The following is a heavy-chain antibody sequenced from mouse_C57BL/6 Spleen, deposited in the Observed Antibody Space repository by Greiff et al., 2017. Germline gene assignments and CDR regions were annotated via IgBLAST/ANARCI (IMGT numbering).Heavy chain of an antibody. Sequence: EVKVVESEGGLVQPGSSMKLSCTASGFTFSDYYMAWVRQVPEKGLEWVANINYDGSSTYYLDSLKSRFIISRDNAKNILYLQMSSLKSEDTATYYCARVYYDYDGYWYFDVWGTGTTVTVSS. CDR3: ARVYYDYDGYWYFDV. J-gene: IGHJ1*03. CDR1: GFTFSDYY. CDR2: INYDGSST. V-gene: IGHV5-16*01. D-gene: IGHD2-4*01.